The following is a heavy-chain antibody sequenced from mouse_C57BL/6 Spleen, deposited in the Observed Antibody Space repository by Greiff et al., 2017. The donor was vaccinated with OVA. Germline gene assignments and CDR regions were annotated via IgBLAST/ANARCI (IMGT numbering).Heavy chain of an antibody. CDR1: GYTFTSYW. V-gene: IGHV1-52*01. D-gene: IGHD1-1*01. Sequence: QVQLQHPGAELVRPGSSVKLSCKASGYTFTSYWMHWVKQRPIQGLEWIGNIDPSDSETHYNQKFKDKATLTVDKSSSTAYMQLSSLTSEDSAVYYCARSSYYYGSSYPYYFDYWGQGTTLTVSS. CDR2: IDPSDSET. J-gene: IGHJ2*01. CDR3: ARSSYYYGSSYPYYFDY.